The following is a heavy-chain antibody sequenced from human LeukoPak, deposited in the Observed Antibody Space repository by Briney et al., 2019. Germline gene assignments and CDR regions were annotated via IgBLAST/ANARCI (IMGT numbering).Heavy chain of an antibody. Sequence: GGSLRLSCAASGFTFSSYSMNWVRQAPGKGLEWVSSISSSSSYIYYADSVKGRFTISRDNAKNSLYLQMNSLRAEDTAVYYCAREEEDYVWGSYRYAFDIWGQGTMVTVSS. J-gene: IGHJ3*02. CDR3: AREEEDYVWGSYRYAFDI. CDR2: ISSSSSYI. V-gene: IGHV3-21*01. CDR1: GFTFSSYS. D-gene: IGHD3-16*02.